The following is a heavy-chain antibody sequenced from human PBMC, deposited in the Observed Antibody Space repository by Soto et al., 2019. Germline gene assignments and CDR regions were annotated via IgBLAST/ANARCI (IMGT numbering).Heavy chain of an antibody. CDR2: MNPNTGNS. V-gene: IGHV1-8*01. D-gene: IGHD3-10*01. CDR3: ARDDYGSGRGNWFDP. J-gene: IGHJ5*02. Sequence: ASVKVSCKASGYTFTSYDIYWVRQATGQGLEWVGWMNPNTGNSGYAQKFQGRVTMTSDTSISTAHMELSSLRSEDTAVYYCARDDYGSGRGNWFDPWGQGTLVTVSS. CDR1: GYTFTSYD.